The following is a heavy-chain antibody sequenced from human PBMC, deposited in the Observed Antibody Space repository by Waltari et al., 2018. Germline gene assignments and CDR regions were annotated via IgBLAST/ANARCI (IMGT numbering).Heavy chain of an antibody. Sequence: VQLVQSGAAVKKPGASVKVPCKASGYTFTSYGISWVRQAPGPGLEWMGWSSAYNGNTNYAQKPQGRVTMTTDASTSTAYMELRSLRSDDTAVYYCARGPPYTYYYGSGSYYAAYWGQGTLVTVSS. CDR3: ARGPPYTYYYGSGSYYAAY. V-gene: IGHV1-18*01. CDR1: GYTFTSYG. J-gene: IGHJ4*02. CDR2: SSAYNGNT. D-gene: IGHD3-10*01.